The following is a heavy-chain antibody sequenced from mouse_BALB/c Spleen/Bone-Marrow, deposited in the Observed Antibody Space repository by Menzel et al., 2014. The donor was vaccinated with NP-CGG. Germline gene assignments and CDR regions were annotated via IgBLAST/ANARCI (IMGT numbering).Heavy chain of an antibody. V-gene: IGHV5-6*01. CDR3: AFITAIAY. J-gene: IGHJ3*01. CDR2: VGGGNCYT. CDR1: GFTFSSYD. Sequence: EVKLVESGGDLVEPGGSLKLSCAASGFTFSSYDMPWVHQTPDKSLEWVATVGGGNCYTYYPPFLKGRVTISRDIAKNTLCRHMSSLKSEDTAMYYCAFITAIAYWGQGTLVTVSA. D-gene: IGHD1-1*01.